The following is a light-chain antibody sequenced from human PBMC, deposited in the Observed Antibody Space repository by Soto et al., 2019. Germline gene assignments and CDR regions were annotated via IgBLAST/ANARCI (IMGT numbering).Light chain of an antibody. V-gene: IGKV1-5*03. J-gene: IGKJ1*01. CDR3: QQYYSTPPT. CDR2: KAS. CDR1: QTIDSW. Sequence: DIQMTQSPSTLSASVGDRVTITCRASQTIDSWLAWYQQRPGKPPNLLIYKASTLASGVPSRFSGSGSGTDFTLTISSLQAEDVAVYYCQQYYSTPPTFGQGTKVDIK.